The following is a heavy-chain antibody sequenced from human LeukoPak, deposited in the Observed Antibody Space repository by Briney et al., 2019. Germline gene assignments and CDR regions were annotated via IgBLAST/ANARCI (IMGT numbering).Heavy chain of an antibody. J-gene: IGHJ5*02. CDR1: GFTFSDYY. D-gene: IGHD3-22*01. Sequence: GGSLRLSCAVSGFTFSDYYMSWIRQAPGKGLEWVSSISSSGSTIYYADSVKGRFTISRDNAKNSLYLQMNSLRAEDTAVYYCARVSGYPNWFDPWGQGTLVTVSS. CDR3: ARVSGYPNWFDP. CDR2: ISSSGSTI. V-gene: IGHV3-11*04.